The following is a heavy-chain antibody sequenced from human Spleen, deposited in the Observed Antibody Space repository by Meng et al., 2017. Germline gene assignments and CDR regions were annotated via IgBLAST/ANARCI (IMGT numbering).Heavy chain of an antibody. CDR1: GGSISSSNS. V-gene: IGHV4-4*02. J-gene: IGHJ4*02. CDR2: IYHGGTT. D-gene: IGHD6-6*01. CDR3: ARDLRAYSTSPFDY. Sequence: QVQLQESGPGLVKPSETLSLTCAVSGGSISSSNSWSWVRQPPGKGLEWIGEIYHGGTTSYNPSLKSRVTISVDRSKNQFSLNLSSVTAADTAVYYCARDLRAYSTSPFDYWGQGTLVTVPQ.